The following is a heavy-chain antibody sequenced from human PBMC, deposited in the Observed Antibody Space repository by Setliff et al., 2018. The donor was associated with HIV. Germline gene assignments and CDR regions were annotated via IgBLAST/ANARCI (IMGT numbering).Heavy chain of an antibody. J-gene: IGHJ4*02. CDR2: ISGSGGST. D-gene: IGHD1-26*01. CDR3: ATDCAVVGGTGSLDS. V-gene: IGHV3-21*04. CDR1: GFTFSTYG. Sequence: PGGSLRLSCAASGFTFSTYGMHWVRQAPGKGLEWVSAISGSGGSTYYADSVKGRFTISRDNAKNSLYLQMNSLRVEDTAVYYCATDCAVVGGTGSLDSWGQGTLVTVSS.